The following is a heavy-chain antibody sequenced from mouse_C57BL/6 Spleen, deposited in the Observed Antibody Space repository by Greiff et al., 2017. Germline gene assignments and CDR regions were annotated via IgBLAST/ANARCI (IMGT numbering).Heavy chain of an antibody. CDR2: IKLKSDNYAT. D-gene: IGHD1-1*01. Sequence: EVKFEESGGGLVQPGGSMKLSCVASGFTFSNYWMNWVRQSPEKGLEWVAQIKLKSDNYATHYAESVKGRFTISRDNSKSSVYLQMNNLRAEDTGIYYCTGGITTVVGAMDYWGQGTSVTVSS. V-gene: IGHV6-3*01. CDR3: TGGITTVVGAMDY. CDR1: GFTFSNYW. J-gene: IGHJ4*01.